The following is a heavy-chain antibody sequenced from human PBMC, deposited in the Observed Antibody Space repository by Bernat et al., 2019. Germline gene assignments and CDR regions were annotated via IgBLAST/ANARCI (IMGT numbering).Heavy chain of an antibody. Sequence: VQLLESGGGLVQPGGSLRLSCAASGFTFSSYAMSWVRQAPGKGLEWVAVISYDGSNKYYADSVKGRFTIARDNSKNTLYLQMNSLRAEDTAVYYCAKGPVPGESEEYYFDYWGQGTLVTVSS. V-gene: IGHV3-30*18. CDR3: AKGPVPGESEEYYFDY. D-gene: IGHD3-10*01. CDR2: ISYDGSNK. CDR1: GFTFSSYA. J-gene: IGHJ4*02.